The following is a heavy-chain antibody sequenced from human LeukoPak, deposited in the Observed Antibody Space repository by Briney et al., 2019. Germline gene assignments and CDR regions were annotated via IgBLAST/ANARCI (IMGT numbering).Heavy chain of an antibody. Sequence: ASVKVSCKASGYTFTGYYIHWVRQAPGQGLEWMGWIDPNSGGTNYAQKFQGRVTMTRDTSISTAYMELSRLRSDDTAVYYCARRRSVSGARNWFDPWGQGTLVTVSS. CDR3: ARRRSVSGARNWFDP. D-gene: IGHD5/OR15-5a*01. CDR2: IDPNSGGT. CDR1: GYTFTGYY. V-gene: IGHV1-2*02. J-gene: IGHJ5*02.